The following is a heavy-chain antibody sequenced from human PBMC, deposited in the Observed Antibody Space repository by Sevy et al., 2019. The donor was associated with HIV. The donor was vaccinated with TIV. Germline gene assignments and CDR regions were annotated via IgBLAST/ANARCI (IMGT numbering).Heavy chain of an antibody. V-gene: IGHV3-30*09. D-gene: IGHD2-21*02. Sequence: GGSLRLSCAASGFTFSSYALLWVHQAPGKGLEWVSLISYDGSKKHYSDSVKGRFAISRDESKTTLFLQMNSLGSEDTAIYYCARVGVSYCTDDCYHRFDYWGRGTLVTVSS. CDR1: GFTFSSYA. J-gene: IGHJ4*02. CDR3: ARVGVSYCTDDCYHRFDY. CDR2: ISYDGSKK.